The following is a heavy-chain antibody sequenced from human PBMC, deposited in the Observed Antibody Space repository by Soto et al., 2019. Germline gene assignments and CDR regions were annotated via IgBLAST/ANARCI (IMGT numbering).Heavy chain of an antibody. CDR2: ISGSGGST. D-gene: IGHD2-2*01. J-gene: IGHJ4*02. CDR3: AKDGCSSTSCYGY. CDR1: GFTFSSYA. V-gene: IGHV3-23*01. Sequence: GGSLRLSCAASGFTFSSYAMSWVRQAPGKGLEWVSAISGSGGSTYYADSVKGRFTISRDNSKNTLYPQMNSLRAEDTAVYYCAKDGCSSTSCYGYWGQGALVTVSS.